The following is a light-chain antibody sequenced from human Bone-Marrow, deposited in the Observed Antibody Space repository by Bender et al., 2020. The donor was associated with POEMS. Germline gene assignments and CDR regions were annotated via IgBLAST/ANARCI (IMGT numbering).Light chain of an antibody. Sequence: QSVLTQPPSASGTPGQKVTISCSGSSSNIGTHDVFWYQQLPGTAPKILIYRNDQRPSGVPDRFSGSKSGTSASLAISGLRSEDEADYYCAAWDDSMSVWVFGGGTKLTVL. CDR2: RND. V-gene: IGLV1-47*01. J-gene: IGLJ3*02. CDR3: AAWDDSMSVWV. CDR1: SSNIGTHD.